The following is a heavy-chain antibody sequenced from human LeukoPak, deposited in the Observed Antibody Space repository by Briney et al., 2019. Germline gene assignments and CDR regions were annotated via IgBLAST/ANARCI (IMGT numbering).Heavy chain of an antibody. CDR3: ARYCSGGSCYTGASDY. J-gene: IGHJ4*02. D-gene: IGHD2-15*01. Sequence: SQTLSLTCTVSGGSISSSSYYWGWIRQPPGTGLEWIGSIYYSGSTYYNPSLKSRVTISVDTSKNQFSLKLSSVAAADTAVYYCARYCSGGSCYTGASDYWGQGTLVTVSS. CDR1: GGSISSSSYY. V-gene: IGHV4-39*01. CDR2: IYYSGST.